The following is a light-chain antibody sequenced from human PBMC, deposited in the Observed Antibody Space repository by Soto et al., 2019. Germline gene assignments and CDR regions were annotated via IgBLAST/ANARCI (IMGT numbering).Light chain of an antibody. CDR3: QQYNSYPWT. Sequence: DIQMTQSPSTLSASVGDRVTITCRASQSISSWLAWYQQKPGKDPKLLSYKASTLESGVPSNFSGSGSGTEFTLTISSLQPEDFATYYCQQYNSYPWTVGQGKKV. J-gene: IGKJ1*01. CDR1: QSISSW. V-gene: IGKV1-5*03. CDR2: KAS.